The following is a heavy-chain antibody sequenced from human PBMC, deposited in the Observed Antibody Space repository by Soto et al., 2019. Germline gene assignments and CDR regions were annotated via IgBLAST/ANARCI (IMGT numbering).Heavy chain of an antibody. Sequence: ASETLSLTCSVSGDSINSDKYYWGWIRQPPGKGLEWIGSIYFRGNTYYNPSLQSRVTISVDTSKNQFSLKLSSVTAADTAVYYCARLLSGSYPLNWFDPWGQGTLVTVSS. V-gene: IGHV4-39*07. D-gene: IGHD3-10*01. CDR3: ARLLSGSYPLNWFDP. CDR1: GDSINSDKYY. J-gene: IGHJ5*02. CDR2: IYFRGNT.